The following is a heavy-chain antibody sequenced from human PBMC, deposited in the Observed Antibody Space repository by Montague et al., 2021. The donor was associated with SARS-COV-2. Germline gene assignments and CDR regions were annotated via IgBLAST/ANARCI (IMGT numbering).Heavy chain of an antibody. CDR2: ISATGLIT. Sequence: SLRLSCAASGFTFSSYAMSWVRQAPGKGLEWVSDISATGLITYYXXSVKGRFTISRDSSKNTLKLHMNSLRVEDTAVYYCAKSRSSSWHDNWFDSWGQGALVTVSS. CDR3: AKSRSSSWHDNWFDS. CDR1: GFTFSSYA. D-gene: IGHD6-13*01. J-gene: IGHJ5*01. V-gene: IGHV3-23*01.